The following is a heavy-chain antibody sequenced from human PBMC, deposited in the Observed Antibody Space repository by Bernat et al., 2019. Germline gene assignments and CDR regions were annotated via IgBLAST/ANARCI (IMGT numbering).Heavy chain of an antibody. CDR1: GFSFGSYA. Sequence: EVQLLESGGGLVQPGGSLRLSCAASGFSFGSYAMGWVRQAPGRGLECVSGMSGVESRTYYADSGKGRFTIPRDNSKNTLYLQMNSLRVEDTAVYYCAKTPMFGAYEYYFDYWGQGTLVTVSS. D-gene: IGHD5-12*01. V-gene: IGHV3-23*01. CDR3: AKTPMFGAYEYYFDY. J-gene: IGHJ4*02. CDR2: MSGVESRT.